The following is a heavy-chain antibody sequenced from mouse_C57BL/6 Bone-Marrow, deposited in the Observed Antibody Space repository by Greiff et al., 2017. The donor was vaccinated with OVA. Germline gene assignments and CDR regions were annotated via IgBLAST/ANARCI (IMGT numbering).Heavy chain of an antibody. V-gene: IGHV3-8*01. CDR1: GYSITSDY. Sequence: EVQLQQSGPGLAKPSQTLSLTCSVTGYSITSDYWNWIRKFPGNKLEYMGYISYSGSTYYNQSHKSRISTTRETTKNQYYLQLNTESTEDTATYDYARLGDGARGFDYWGQGTTLTVSS. D-gene: IGHD2-3*01. CDR3: ARLGDGARGFDY. CDR2: ISYSGST. J-gene: IGHJ2*01.